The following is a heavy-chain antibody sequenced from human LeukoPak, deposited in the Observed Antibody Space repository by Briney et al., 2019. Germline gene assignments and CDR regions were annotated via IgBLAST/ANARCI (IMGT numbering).Heavy chain of an antibody. CDR1: DGSISSSSYY. V-gene: IGHV4-39*02. Sequence: SETLSLTCTVSDGSISSSSYYWGWIRQPPGKGLKWIGSISYSGSTLYNPSLKSRVTISVDMSKNQFSLKLSSVTAADTAVYYCARDSSGEFDYWGQGTLVTVSS. CDR2: ISYSGST. CDR3: ARDSSGEFDY. D-gene: IGHD3-22*01. J-gene: IGHJ4*02.